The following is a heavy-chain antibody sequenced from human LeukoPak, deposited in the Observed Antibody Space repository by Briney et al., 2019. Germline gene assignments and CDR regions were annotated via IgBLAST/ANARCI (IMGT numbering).Heavy chain of an antibody. J-gene: IGHJ4*02. D-gene: IGHD3-22*01. CDR1: GYTFTSYG. CDR2: IIPIFGTA. V-gene: IGHV1-69*05. Sequence: SVKVSCKASGYTFTSYGISWVRQAPGQGLEWMGGIIPIFGTANYAQKFQGRVTITTDESTSTAYMELSSLRSEDTAVYYCARSWGDSSGYQEYYFDYWGQGTLVTVSS. CDR3: ARSWGDSSGYQEYYFDY.